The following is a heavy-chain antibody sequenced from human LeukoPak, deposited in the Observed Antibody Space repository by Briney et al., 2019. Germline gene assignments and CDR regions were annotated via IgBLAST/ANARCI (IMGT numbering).Heavy chain of an antibody. Sequence: ASVKVSCKASGYTFTGYYMHWVRQAPGQGLEWMGIINPSGGSTSYAQKFQGRVTMTRDTSTSTVYMELSSLRSEDTAVYYCARDRYPRDIVVVVAVWFDPWGQGTLVTVSS. CDR1: GYTFTGYY. CDR3: ARDRYPRDIVVVVAVWFDP. CDR2: INPSGGST. D-gene: IGHD2-15*01. J-gene: IGHJ5*02. V-gene: IGHV1-46*01.